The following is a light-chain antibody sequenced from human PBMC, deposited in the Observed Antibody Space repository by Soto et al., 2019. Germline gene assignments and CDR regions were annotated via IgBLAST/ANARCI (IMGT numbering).Light chain of an antibody. V-gene: IGKV3-20*01. CDR3: QQYGSSPT. CDR2: GAS. CDR1: QSGSSSS. Sequence: EIVLTQSPGTRSLSPGERATLSCRASQSGSSSSLARYQQKPGQAPRLLIYGASSRATGIPDRFSGSGSGTDFTLTISRLEPEDFAVYYCQQYGSSPTFGQGTKVDIK. J-gene: IGKJ1*01.